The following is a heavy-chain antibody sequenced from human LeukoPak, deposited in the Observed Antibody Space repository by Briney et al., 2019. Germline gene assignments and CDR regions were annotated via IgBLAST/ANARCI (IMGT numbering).Heavy chain of an antibody. V-gene: IGHV3-53*01. CDR3: ATQTGDVDYYGLDV. Sequence: GGSLRLSCAASGFTFSSYGMNWVRQAPGKGLEWVSVIYSGGSTYYADSVKGRFTISRDNSKNTLYLQMNSLRVEDTAVYYCATQTGDVDYYGLDVWGQGTTVTVSS. CDR1: GFTFSSYG. CDR2: IYSGGST. J-gene: IGHJ6*02. D-gene: IGHD7-27*01.